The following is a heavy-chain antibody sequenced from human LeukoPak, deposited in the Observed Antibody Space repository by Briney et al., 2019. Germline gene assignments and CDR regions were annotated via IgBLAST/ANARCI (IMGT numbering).Heavy chain of an antibody. V-gene: IGHV4-39*01. CDR1: GGSISSSSYY. Sequence: PSETLSLTCTVSGGSISSSSYYWGWIRQPPGKGLEWIGSIYYSGSTYYNPSLKSRVTISVDTSKNQFSLKLSSVTAADTAVYYCASHFYYDSSPDYGGQEPLVTVSS. CDR2: IYYSGST. J-gene: IGHJ4*02. CDR3: ASHFYYDSSPDY. D-gene: IGHD3-22*01.